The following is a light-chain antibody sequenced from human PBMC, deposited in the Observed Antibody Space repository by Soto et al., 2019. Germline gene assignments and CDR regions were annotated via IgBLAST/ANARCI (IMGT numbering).Light chain of an antibody. CDR3: QQYNNWPLT. Sequence: IVLTQSPGTLSLSPGERATLSCRASQSVSSSYLAWYQQKPGQAPRLLIYGASTTATGIPARFSGSGSGTEFTLTISSLQSEDFAVYYCQQYNNWPLTFGGGTKVDIK. CDR2: GAS. CDR1: QSVSSSY. V-gene: IGKV3-15*01. J-gene: IGKJ4*01.